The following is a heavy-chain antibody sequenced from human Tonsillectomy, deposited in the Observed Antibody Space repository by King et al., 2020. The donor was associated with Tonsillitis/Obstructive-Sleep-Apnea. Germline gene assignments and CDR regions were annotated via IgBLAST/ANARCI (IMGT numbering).Heavy chain of an antibody. Sequence: ITLKESGPTLVKPTQTLTLTCTFSGFSLSTSGVGVGWIRQPPGKALEWLALIYWDDDKRYSPSLKSRLTITKDTSKNQVVLTITNMDPVDTATYYCAHRYSSSFLDAFDIWGQGKMVTVSS. V-gene: IGHV2-5*02. CDR1: GFSLSTSGVG. CDR2: IYWDDDK. CDR3: AHRYSSSFLDAFDI. J-gene: IGHJ3*02. D-gene: IGHD6-6*01.